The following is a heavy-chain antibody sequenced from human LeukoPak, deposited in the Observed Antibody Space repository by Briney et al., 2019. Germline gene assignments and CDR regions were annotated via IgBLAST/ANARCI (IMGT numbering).Heavy chain of an antibody. D-gene: IGHD3-3*01. CDR2: IYYSGST. J-gene: IGHJ6*03. CDR3: AGVLRFLEWSPYYYYMDV. Sequence: SETLSLTCTVSGGSISSYYWSWIRQPPGKGLEWIGYIYYSGSTNYNPSLKSRVTISVDTSKNQFSLKLSSVTAADTAVYYCAGVLRFLEWSPYYYYMDVWGKGTTVTVSS. V-gene: IGHV4-59*01. CDR1: GGSISSYY.